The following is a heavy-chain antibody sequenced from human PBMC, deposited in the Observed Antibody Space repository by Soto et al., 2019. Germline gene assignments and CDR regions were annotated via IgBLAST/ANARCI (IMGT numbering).Heavy chain of an antibody. D-gene: IGHD6-6*01. CDR2: ISYDGSNK. J-gene: IGHJ4*02. V-gene: IGHV3-30-3*01. Sequence: QVQLVESGGGVVQPGRSLRLSCAASGFTFSSYAMHWVRQAPGKGLEWVAVISYDGSNKYYADSVKGRFTISRDNSKNTLYLLMNSLRAEDTAVYYCAREDSSSGGGFDYWGQGTLVTVSS. CDR1: GFTFSSYA. CDR3: AREDSSSGGGFDY.